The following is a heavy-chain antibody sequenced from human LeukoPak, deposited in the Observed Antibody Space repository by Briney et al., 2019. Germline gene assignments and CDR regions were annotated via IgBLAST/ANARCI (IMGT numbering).Heavy chain of an antibody. CDR1: GGSISSGSYY. CDR3: AGDRWSGSYYGDAFDI. J-gene: IGHJ3*02. CDR2: IYTSGST. Sequence: SETLSLTCTVSGGSISSGSYYWSWIRQPAGKGLEWIGRIYTSGSTYYNPSLKSRVTISVDTSKNQFSLKLSSMTAADTAVYYCAGDRWSGSYYGDAFDIWGQGTMVTVSS. V-gene: IGHV4-61*02. D-gene: IGHD1-26*01.